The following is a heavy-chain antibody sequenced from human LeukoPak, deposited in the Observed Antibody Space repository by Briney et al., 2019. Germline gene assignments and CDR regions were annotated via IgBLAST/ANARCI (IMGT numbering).Heavy chain of an antibody. CDR1: GFTFSSYW. D-gene: IGHD3-3*01. Sequence: GGSLRLSCAASGFTFSSYWMHWVRQAPGKGLVWVSRINSDGSTTTYADSVKGRFTISRDNAKNTLYLQMNSLRAEDTAVYYCVRNLDFWGDSEDYWGQGTLVTVSS. CDR3: VRNLDFWGDSEDY. CDR2: INSDGSTT. V-gene: IGHV3-74*01. J-gene: IGHJ4*02.